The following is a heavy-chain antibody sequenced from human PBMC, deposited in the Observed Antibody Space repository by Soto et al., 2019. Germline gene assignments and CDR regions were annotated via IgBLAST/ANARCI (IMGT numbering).Heavy chain of an antibody. CDR3: ATTRDSDYASDY. CDR1: GGSISSSRYY. V-gene: IGHV4-39*01. D-gene: IGHD5-12*01. J-gene: IGHJ4*02. CDR2: IYYSGTT. Sequence: QLQLQESGPGLVKPSGTLSLTCAVSGGSISSSRYYWGWIRQPPGKGLEWIGSIYYSGTTYYNPSLKSRVTISVDTSKTQFSLKVNSVTAADTAVYYCATTRDSDYASDYWGQGTLVTVSS.